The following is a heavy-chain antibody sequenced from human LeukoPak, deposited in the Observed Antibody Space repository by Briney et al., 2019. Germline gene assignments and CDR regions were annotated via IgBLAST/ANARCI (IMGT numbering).Heavy chain of an antibody. CDR3: ASDDYDILTGPSGNDY. J-gene: IGHJ4*02. CDR1: GFTFSSYE. D-gene: IGHD3-9*01. Sequence: PGGSLRLSCAASGFTFSSYEMDWVRQAPGKGLEWVSSISSSSSYIYYADSVKGRFTISRDNAKNSLYLQMNSLRAEDTAVYYCASDDYDILTGPSGNDYWGQGTLVTVSS. CDR2: ISSSSSYI. V-gene: IGHV3-21*01.